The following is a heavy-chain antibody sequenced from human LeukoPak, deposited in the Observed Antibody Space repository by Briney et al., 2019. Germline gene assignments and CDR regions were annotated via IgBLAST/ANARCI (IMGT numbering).Heavy chain of an antibody. CDR1: GFSFSDTY. Sequence: RSGGSLRLSCAASGFSFSDTYMSWVRQAPGKGLEWLGRIENKGEGGTIHYAPPVKGRFTISRDDSRNTLHLQMNNMDTEDTAVYYCCFGDYGDYWGQGTLVTVSS. J-gene: IGHJ4*02. V-gene: IGHV3-15*04. D-gene: IGHD4-17*01. CDR2: IENKGEGGTI. CDR3: CFGDYGDY.